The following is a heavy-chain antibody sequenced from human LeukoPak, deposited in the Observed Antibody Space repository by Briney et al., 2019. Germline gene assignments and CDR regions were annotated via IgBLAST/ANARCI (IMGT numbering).Heavy chain of an antibody. CDR2: IYYSGST. V-gene: IGHV4-59*01. CDR1: GGSISSYY. CDR3: ARVAPAVSSGYYYRLDAFDI. J-gene: IGHJ3*02. Sequence: SETLSLTCTVSGGSISSYYWSWIRQPPGKGLEWIGYIYYSGSTNYNPSLKSRVTISVDTSKNQFSLKLSSVTAADTAVYYCARVAPAVSSGYYYRLDAFDIWGQGTMVTVSS. D-gene: IGHD3-22*01.